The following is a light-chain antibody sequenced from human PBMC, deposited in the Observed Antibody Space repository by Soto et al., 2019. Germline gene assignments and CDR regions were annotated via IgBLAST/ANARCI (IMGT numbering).Light chain of an antibody. CDR2: GAS. J-gene: IGKJ1*01. CDR1: QSVGSN. Sequence: EIVMTPSPATLSVSPGERVTLSCRARQSVGSNLAWYQQKPGQAPRLLIYGASTRATGIPARFSGSGSETEFTLTISSLQAEDSAVYFCQQYNNWPTWTFGQGTKGDIK. V-gene: IGKV3-15*01. CDR3: QQYNNWPTWT.